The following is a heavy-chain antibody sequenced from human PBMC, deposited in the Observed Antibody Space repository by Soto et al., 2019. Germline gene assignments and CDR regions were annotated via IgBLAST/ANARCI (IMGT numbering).Heavy chain of an antibody. Sequence: GGSLRLSCAASGFTFSSYAMSWVRQAPGKGLEWVSAISGSGGSTYYADSVKGRFTISRDNSKNTLYLQMNSRRAEDTAVYYCAKDSSYGDYEDAFDIWGQGTMVTVSS. V-gene: IGHV3-23*01. CDR3: AKDSSYGDYEDAFDI. CDR2: ISGSGGST. CDR1: GFTFSSYA. J-gene: IGHJ3*02. D-gene: IGHD4-17*01.